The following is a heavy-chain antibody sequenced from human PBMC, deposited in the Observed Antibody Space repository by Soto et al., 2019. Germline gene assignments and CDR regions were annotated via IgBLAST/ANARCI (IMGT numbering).Heavy chain of an antibody. CDR2: VNPNNGDT. J-gene: IGHJ4*02. Sequence: ASVKVSCKASGYTFSNYDMNWVRRATGQGPEWIGWVNPNNGDTGYAQKFQGRVTLTTDISTTTAYMELTSLRSEDTAIYYCAKVSRKGSAIDFDYWGQGTLVTVSS. V-gene: IGHV1-8*01. CDR3: AKVSRKGSAIDFDY. CDR1: GYTFSNYD. D-gene: IGHD3-10*01.